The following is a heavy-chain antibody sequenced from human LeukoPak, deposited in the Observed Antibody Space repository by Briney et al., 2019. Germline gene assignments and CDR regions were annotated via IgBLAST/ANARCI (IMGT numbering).Heavy chain of an antibody. CDR3: ARDFGYGSGSYGVN. CDR2: IKQDGSEK. Sequence: PGGSLRLSCAAPGFTFSSYWMSWVRQAPGKGLEWMANIKQDGSEKYCVDSVKGRFTISRDNAKNSLYLQMNSLRAEDTAVYYCARDFGYGSGSYGVNWGQGTLVTVSS. D-gene: IGHD3-10*01. V-gene: IGHV3-7*01. CDR1: GFTFSSYW. J-gene: IGHJ4*02.